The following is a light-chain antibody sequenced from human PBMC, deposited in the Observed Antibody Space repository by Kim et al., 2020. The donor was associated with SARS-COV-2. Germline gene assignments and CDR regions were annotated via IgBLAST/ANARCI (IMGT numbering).Light chain of an antibody. CDR2: QDA. J-gene: IGLJ2*01. CDR3: QAWDSSTVV. V-gene: IGLV3-1*01. Sequence: VAPVQTASITCSGDKLGDKYVCWYQQKPGQSPALVIYQDAKRPSGIPERFSGSNSGNTATLTISGTQPMDEADYYCQAWDSSTVVFGGGTQLTVL. CDR1: KLGDKY.